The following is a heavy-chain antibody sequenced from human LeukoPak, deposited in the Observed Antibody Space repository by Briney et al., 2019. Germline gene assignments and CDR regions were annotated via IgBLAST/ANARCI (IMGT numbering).Heavy chain of an antibody. CDR1: GYTFTSYY. J-gene: IGHJ4*02. D-gene: IGHD3-22*01. CDR3: ARDPVLDSSGYYFDY. Sequence: ASVKVSCKASGYTFTSYYMHWVRQAPGQGLEWMGIINPSGGSTSYAQKFQGRVTMNRDTSTSTVYMELSSLRSEDTAVYYCARDPVLDSSGYYFDYWGQGTLVTASS. V-gene: IGHV1-46*01. CDR2: INPSGGST.